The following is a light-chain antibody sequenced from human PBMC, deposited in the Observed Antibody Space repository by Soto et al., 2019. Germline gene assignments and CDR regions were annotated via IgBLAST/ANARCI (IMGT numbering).Light chain of an antibody. Sequence: EIVMTQSPATLSVSPVGRATVSFRASQSISGTLAWYQQKPGQAPRLLIYGASTRATSFPARFSGSGSGTDFTLTISSLEPEDFAVYYCQQYGSSPQDTFGQGTKVDIK. V-gene: IGKV3-15*01. CDR3: QQYGSSPQDT. J-gene: IGKJ1*01. CDR1: QSISGT. CDR2: GAS.